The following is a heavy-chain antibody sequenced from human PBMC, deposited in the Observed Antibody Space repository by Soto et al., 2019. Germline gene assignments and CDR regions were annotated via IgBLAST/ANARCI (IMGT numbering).Heavy chain of an antibody. Sequence: ASVKVSCKASGYTFTSYDINWVRQATGQGLEWMGWMNPNSGNTGYAQKFQGRVTMTRNTSISTAYMELSSLRSEDTAVYCCARVARRCSGGSCYYLWFDPWGQGTLVTVSS. CDR2: MNPNSGNT. D-gene: IGHD2-15*01. CDR1: GYTFTSYD. J-gene: IGHJ5*02. CDR3: ARVARRCSGGSCYYLWFDP. V-gene: IGHV1-8*01.